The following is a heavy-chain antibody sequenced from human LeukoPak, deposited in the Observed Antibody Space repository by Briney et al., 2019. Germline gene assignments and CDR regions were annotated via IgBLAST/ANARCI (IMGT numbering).Heavy chain of an antibody. CDR1: GFSFTGYY. V-gene: IGHV1-2*02. Sequence: ASVKVSCKASGFSFTGYYIHWVRQAPGQGLEWMGWTNPNSGVTKYEQKFQGRVTMTRDTSTSTAYMELSSLRSDDTAVYYCARGAVGYSGYDNWFDPWGQGTLVTVSS. J-gene: IGHJ5*02. CDR2: TNPNSGVT. D-gene: IGHD5-12*01. CDR3: ARGAVGYSGYDNWFDP.